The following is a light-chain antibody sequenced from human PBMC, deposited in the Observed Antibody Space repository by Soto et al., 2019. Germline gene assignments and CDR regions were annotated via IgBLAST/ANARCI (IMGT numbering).Light chain of an antibody. J-gene: IGKJ3*01. Sequence: DIVLTQSPATLSLSPGDRATLSCRPSQSVSSTYLSWYQQKPGQAPRLLFYDTSARATGVPARFSSSGSGTDFTLTITSLQPEDSAVYYCQQYYNLPFTFGPGTKVDIK. CDR1: QSVSSTY. CDR2: DTS. CDR3: QQYYNLPFT. V-gene: IGKV3D-7*01.